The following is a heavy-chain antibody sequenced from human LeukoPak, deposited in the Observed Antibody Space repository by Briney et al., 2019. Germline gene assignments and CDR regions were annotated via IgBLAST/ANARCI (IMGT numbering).Heavy chain of an antibody. CDR3: AKAREPYYDNSAIDH. J-gene: IGHJ4*02. CDR2: ISSSSSTI. CDR1: GFTFSSYS. Sequence: PGGSLRLSCAASGFTFSSYSMNWVRQAPGKGLEWVSYISSSSSTIYYADSVKGRFTISRDKSKSTLYLQMSSLRAEDTAIYYCAKAREPYYDNSAIDHWGQGTLVTVSS. D-gene: IGHD3-22*01. V-gene: IGHV3-48*01.